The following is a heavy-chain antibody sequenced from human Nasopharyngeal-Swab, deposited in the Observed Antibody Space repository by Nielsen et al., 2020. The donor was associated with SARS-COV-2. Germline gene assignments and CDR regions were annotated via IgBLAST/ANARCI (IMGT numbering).Heavy chain of an antibody. J-gene: IGHJ4*02. CDR2: IKSKTDGGTT. CDR3: TTPPPYYFDY. V-gene: IGHV3-15*01. CDR1: GFTFSNAW. Sequence: GESLKISCAASGFTFSNAWMSWVRQAPGKGLEWVGRIKSKTDGGTTDHAAPVKGRFTISRDDSKNTLYLQMNSLKTEDTAVYYCTTPPPYYFDYWGQGTLVTVSS.